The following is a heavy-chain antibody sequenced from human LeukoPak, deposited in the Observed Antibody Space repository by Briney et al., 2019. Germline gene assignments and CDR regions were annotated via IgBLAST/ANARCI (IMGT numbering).Heavy chain of an antibody. Sequence: PSETLSLTCAVYGGSFSGYYWSWIRQPPGKGLEWIGEINHSGSTNYNPSLKSRVTISVDTSKNQFSLKLSSVTAADTAVYYCARDEDYGISVNVDYWGQGTLVTVSS. CDR3: ARDEDYGISVNVDY. CDR2: INHSGST. D-gene: IGHD4-17*01. CDR1: GGSFSGYY. J-gene: IGHJ4*02. V-gene: IGHV4-34*01.